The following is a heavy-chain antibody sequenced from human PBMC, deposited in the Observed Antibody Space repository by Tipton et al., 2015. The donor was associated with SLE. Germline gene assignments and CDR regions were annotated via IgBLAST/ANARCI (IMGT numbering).Heavy chain of an antibody. CDR3: VKDEAQSGSYWGAFDY. CDR1: GFTFSSYA. CDR2: ISSNGGST. J-gene: IGHJ4*02. V-gene: IGHV3-64D*06. D-gene: IGHD1-26*01. Sequence: SLRLSCAASGFTFSSYAMHWVRQAPGKGLEYVSAISSNGGSTYYADSVKGRFTISRDNSKNTLYLQMSSLRAEDTAVYYCVKDEAQSGSYWGAFDYWGQGTLVTVSS.